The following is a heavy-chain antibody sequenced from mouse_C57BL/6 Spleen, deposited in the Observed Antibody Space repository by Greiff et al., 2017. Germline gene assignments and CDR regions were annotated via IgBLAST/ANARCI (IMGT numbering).Heavy chain of an antibody. D-gene: IGHD2-1*01. V-gene: IGHV1-66*01. CDR1: GYSFTSYY. J-gene: IGHJ2*01. CDR3: AKEEGNYEGVDY. CDR2: IYPGSGNT. Sequence: VQLQESGPELVKPGASVKISCKASGYSFTSYYIHWVKQRPGQGLEWIGWIYPGSGNTKYNEKVKGKATLTADTSSSTAYMQLSSLTSEDSAVYDCAKEEGNYEGVDYWGQGTTLTVSS.